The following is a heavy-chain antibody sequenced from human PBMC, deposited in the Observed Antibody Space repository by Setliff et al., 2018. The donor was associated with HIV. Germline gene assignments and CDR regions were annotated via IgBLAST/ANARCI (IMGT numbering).Heavy chain of an antibody. J-gene: IGHJ1*01. CDR1: GYTLAALS. V-gene: IGHV1-24*01. CDR2: FDPEDGER. Sequence: ASVKVSCKVFGYTLAALSIHWVRQAPGKGLEWMGGFDPEDGERINAEKFQGRVTMTADTSTDTAYMALNSLRSDDTAMYYCATDPGYSSTWYSESFQHWGQGTVVTVSS. D-gene: IGHD6-13*01. CDR3: ATDPGYSSTWYSESFQH.